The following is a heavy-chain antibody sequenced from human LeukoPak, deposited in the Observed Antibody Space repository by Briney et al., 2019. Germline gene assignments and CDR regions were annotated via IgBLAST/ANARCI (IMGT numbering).Heavy chain of an antibody. V-gene: IGHV4-30-4*08. CDR1: GGSISSGDYY. Sequence: SETLSLTCTVSGGSISSGDYYWSWIRQPPGKGLEWIGYIYYSGSTYYNPSLKRRVTISVDTSKNQFSLKLSSVTAADTAVYYCARDSITIFGVPGGWFDPWGQGTLVTVSS. CDR3: ARDSITIFGVPGGWFDP. J-gene: IGHJ5*02. CDR2: IYYSGST. D-gene: IGHD3-3*01.